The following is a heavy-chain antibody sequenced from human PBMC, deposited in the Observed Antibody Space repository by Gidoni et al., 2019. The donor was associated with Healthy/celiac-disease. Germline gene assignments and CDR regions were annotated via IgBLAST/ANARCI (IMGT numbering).Heavy chain of an antibody. V-gene: IGHV3-48*01. CDR1: GFTFSSYS. Sequence: EVQLVESGGGLVQPGGSLRLSCAASGFTFSSYSMNWVRQAPGKGLEWVSYISSSSSTIYYADSVKGRFTISRDNAKNSLYLQMNSLRAEDTAVYYCAREYSSGWWPPDYWGQGTLVTVSS. CDR2: ISSSSSTI. D-gene: IGHD6-19*01. CDR3: AREYSSGWWPPDY. J-gene: IGHJ4*02.